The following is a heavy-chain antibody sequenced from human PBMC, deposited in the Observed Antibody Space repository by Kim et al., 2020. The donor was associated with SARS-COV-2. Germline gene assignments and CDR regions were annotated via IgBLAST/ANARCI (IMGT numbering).Heavy chain of an antibody. V-gene: IGHV4-4*07. CDR2: IYTSGST. J-gene: IGHJ6*02. CDR3: ARERFEDYYYYYGMDV. D-gene: IGHD3-10*01. CDR1: GGSISSYY. Sequence: SETLSLTCTVSGGSISSYYSSWIRQPAGKGLEWIGRIYTSGSTNYNPSLKSRVTMSVDTSKNQFSLKLSSVTAADTAVYYCARERFEDYYYYYGMDVWGQGTTVTVSS.